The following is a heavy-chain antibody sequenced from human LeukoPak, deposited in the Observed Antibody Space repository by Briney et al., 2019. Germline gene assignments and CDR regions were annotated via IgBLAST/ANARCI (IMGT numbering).Heavy chain of an antibody. CDR3: ARDYGSGSPDY. V-gene: IGHV3-30*04. CDR1: GFTFSSYA. Sequence: GGSLRLSCAASGFTFSSYAMHWVRQAPGKGLEWVAVISYDGSNKYYADSVKGRFTISRDNSKNTLYLQMNSLRAEDTAVYYCARDYGSGSPDYWGQGTLVTVSS. D-gene: IGHD3-10*01. J-gene: IGHJ4*02. CDR2: ISYDGSNK.